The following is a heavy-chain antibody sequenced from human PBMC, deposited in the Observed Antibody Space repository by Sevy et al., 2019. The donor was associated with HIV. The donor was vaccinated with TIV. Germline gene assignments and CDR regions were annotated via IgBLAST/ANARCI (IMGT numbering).Heavy chain of an antibody. D-gene: IGHD3-10*01. Sequence: GGSLRLSCAASGFTFSSYWMSWVRQAPGKGLEWVANIKQDGSEKYYVDSVKGRFTISRDNAKNSLYLQMNSLRAEDTAVHYCARVGRRDAFDIWGQGTMVTVSS. CDR1: GFTFSSYW. CDR3: ARVGRRDAFDI. V-gene: IGHV3-7*03. CDR2: IKQDGSEK. J-gene: IGHJ3*02.